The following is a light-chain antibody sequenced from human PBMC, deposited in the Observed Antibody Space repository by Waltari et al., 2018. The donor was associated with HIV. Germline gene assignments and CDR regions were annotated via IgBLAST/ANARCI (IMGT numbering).Light chain of an antibody. J-gene: IGLJ3*02. CDR2: DVS. CDR3: TSYASITSWV. CDR1: SSDVGDLNF. V-gene: IGLV2-14*03. Sequence: QSALTQPASVSGSPGQSITFSCTGTSSDVGDLNFVSWYQQHPGKAPKLMIYDVSHRPSGFSDRVSGSKSGNTASLTISGLQADDEADYYCTSYASITSWVFGGGTKVTVL.